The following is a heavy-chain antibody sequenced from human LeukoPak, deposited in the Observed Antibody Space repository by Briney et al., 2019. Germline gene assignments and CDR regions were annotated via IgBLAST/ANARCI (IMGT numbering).Heavy chain of an antibody. V-gene: IGHV1-18*01. CDR1: GYTFTSYG. CDR2: ISAYNGNT. Sequence: ASVKVSCKASGYTFTSYGISWVRQAPGQGLEWMGWISAYNGNTNYAQKLRGRVTMTTDTPTSTAYMELRSLRSDDTAVYYCADGIAAGDFDYWGQGTLVTVSS. D-gene: IGHD6-25*01. CDR3: ADGIAAGDFDY. J-gene: IGHJ4*02.